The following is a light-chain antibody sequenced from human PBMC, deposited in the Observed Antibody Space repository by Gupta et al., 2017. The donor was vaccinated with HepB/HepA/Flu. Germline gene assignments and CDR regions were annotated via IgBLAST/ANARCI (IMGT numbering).Light chain of an antibody. J-gene: IGLJ2*01. CDR1: TSKSGTYH. CDR2: KTN. Sequence: QSVLTQSPSASGTPGQRVTISCSGGTSKSGTYHVNWYQPLPGTAPKLLFYKTNQRPSGVPDRFSASKSGTSASLAISGLRSEDEADYYCATWDVSLRAFVFGGGTKLTVL. V-gene: IGLV1-47*01. CDR3: ATWDVSLRAFV.